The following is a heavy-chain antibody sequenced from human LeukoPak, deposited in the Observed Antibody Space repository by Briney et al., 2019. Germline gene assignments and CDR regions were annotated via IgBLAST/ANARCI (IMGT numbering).Heavy chain of an antibody. CDR2: IYYSGST. Sequence: SETLSLTCTASGGSISSSYYYWVWIRQPPGKGLEWIGTIYYSGSTYYNPSLKSRVSTSVDTSKNQFSLRLTSVTATDTAVYYCARHGDGSRAYDYWGQRILVTVSS. J-gene: IGHJ4*02. CDR1: GGSISSSYYY. V-gene: IGHV4-39*01. CDR3: ARHGDGSRAYDY. D-gene: IGHD7-27*01.